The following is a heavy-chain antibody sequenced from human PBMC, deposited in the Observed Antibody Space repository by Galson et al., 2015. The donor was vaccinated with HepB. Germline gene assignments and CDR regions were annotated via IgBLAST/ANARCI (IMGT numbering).Heavy chain of an antibody. V-gene: IGHV1-18*01. D-gene: IGHD2-15*01. Sequence: SVKVSCKASGYTFTTYGISWVRQAPGQGLEWMGWISTYNGNTNYAQKFQDRVIMTTDTSTSTAYMELRSLRSDDTAVYYCVRDSCSGESCYLDYWGQGTLVTVSS. CDR2: ISTYNGNT. CDR1: GYTFTTYG. J-gene: IGHJ4*02. CDR3: VRDSCSGESCYLDY.